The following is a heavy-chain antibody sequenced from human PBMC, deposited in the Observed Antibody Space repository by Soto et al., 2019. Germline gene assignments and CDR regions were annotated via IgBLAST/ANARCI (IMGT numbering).Heavy chain of an antibody. D-gene: IGHD2-21*01. CDR2: IHYSGIT. J-gene: IGHJ5*02. Sequence: PSETLSLTCSVSGDSITSYYWSWIRQPPGEGLEWIGYIHYSGITNYKPSLKGRVTISEDTSKNQFSLKLSSVTAADTAVYYCARSPVIHSANWFDPWGQGTLVTVSS. CDR3: ARSPVIHSANWFDP. CDR1: GDSITSYY. V-gene: IGHV4-59*01.